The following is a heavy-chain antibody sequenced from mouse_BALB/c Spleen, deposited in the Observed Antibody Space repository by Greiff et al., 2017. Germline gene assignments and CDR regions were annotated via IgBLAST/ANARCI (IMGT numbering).Heavy chain of an antibody. CDR2: IWAGGST. CDR1: GFSLTSYG. V-gene: IGHV2-9*02. CDR3: ARLLRQYRDYAMDY. Sequence: QVQLQQSGPGLVAPSQSLSITCTVSGFSLTSYGVHWVRQPPGKGLEWLGVIWAGGSTNYNSALMSRLSISKDNSKSQVFLKMNSLQTDDTAMYYCARLLRQYRDYAMDYWGQGTSVTVSS. J-gene: IGHJ4*01. D-gene: IGHD1-1*01.